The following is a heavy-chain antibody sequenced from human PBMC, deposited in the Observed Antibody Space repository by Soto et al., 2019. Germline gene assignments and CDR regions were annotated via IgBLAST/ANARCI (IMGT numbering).Heavy chain of an antibody. CDR1: GGSISSSSHY. V-gene: IGHV4-39*01. CDR3: ARRPGDYPAGWFDP. J-gene: IGHJ5*02. CDR2: IYYSGST. D-gene: IGHD4-17*01. Sequence: SETLSLTCTVSGGSISSSSHYWGWIRQPPGKGLEWIGSIYYSGSTYYNPSLKSRVTISVDTSKNQFSLKLSSVTAADTAVYYCARRPGDYPAGWFDPWGQGTLVTVSS.